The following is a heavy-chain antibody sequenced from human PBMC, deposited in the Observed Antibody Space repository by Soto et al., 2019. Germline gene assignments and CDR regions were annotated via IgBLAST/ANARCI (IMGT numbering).Heavy chain of an antibody. CDR1: GYSFTSYW. Sequence: GGSLKISCKGSGYSFTSYWIGWVRQAPGKGLEWMGIIYTGDSDTRYSPSFQGQVSFSDDKSISTAYLQWSSLKASDTAMYYCARLGVEMATTTHFDSWGQGTLVTVSS. V-gene: IGHV5-51*01. J-gene: IGHJ4*02. CDR2: IYTGDSDT. D-gene: IGHD1-1*01. CDR3: ARLGVEMATTTHFDS.